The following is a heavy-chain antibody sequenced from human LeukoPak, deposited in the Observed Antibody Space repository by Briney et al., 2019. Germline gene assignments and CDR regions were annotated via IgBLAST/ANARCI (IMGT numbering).Heavy chain of an antibody. J-gene: IGHJ4*02. D-gene: IGHD4-23*01. CDR2: VSGSGSNT. V-gene: IGHV3-23*01. CDR3: AKALTYGGNSVLDFDY. Sequence: GGSLRLSCAASGFTFSDYYMSWIRQAPGKGLEWLSAVSGSGSNTYYADSVKGRFTISRDNSKNTLFLHMNSLRAEDTAVYYCAKALTYGGNSVLDFDYWGQGTLVTVSS. CDR1: GFTFSDYY.